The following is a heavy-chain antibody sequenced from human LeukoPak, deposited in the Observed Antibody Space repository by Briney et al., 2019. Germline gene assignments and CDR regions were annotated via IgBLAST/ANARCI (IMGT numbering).Heavy chain of an antibody. CDR1: GGSFNAYA. CDR3: ARGLDASMETAYDY. V-gene: IGHV1-69*05. J-gene: IGHJ4*02. Sequence: SVKVSCKASGGSFNAYAISWVRQAPGQGLEWMGGIIPIFGTSNYAQKLQGRVTISMDESTSTAYMEVSSLRSEDTAIYYCARGLDASMETAYDYWGQGTLVTVSS. D-gene: IGHD5-18*01. CDR2: IIPIFGTS.